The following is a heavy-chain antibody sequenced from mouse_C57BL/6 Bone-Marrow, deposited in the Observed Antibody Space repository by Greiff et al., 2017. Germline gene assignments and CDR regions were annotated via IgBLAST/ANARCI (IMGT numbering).Heavy chain of an antibody. CDR1: GYTFTNYW. D-gene: IGHD2-4*01. V-gene: IGHV1-64*01. CDR2: MHPNGGSP. Sequence: QVQLQQSGAELVKPGASVKLSCKASGYTFTNYWMHWVKPRPGQGLEWIGMMHPNGGSPDYNEKFKSEATLSVDKSSRTAYMELSSLTSEDSAVYYCARSCDYDDYTMDYWGQGTSVTVSS. J-gene: IGHJ4*01. CDR3: ARSCDYDDYTMDY.